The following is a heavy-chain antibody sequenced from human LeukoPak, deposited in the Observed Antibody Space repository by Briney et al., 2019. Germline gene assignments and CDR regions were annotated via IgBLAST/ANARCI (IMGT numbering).Heavy chain of an antibody. J-gene: IGHJ4*02. CDR3: ARVEKNGGTTFNY. CDR1: GGSISGYY. V-gene: IGHV4-4*07. Sequence: PSETLSLTCTASGGSISGYYWSWIRQPAGKGLEWVGRIYASVGSETTMYNPSLKSRVTISVDTSKNQFSLKLSSVTAADTAIYYCARVEKNGGTTFNYWGQGTLVTVSS. D-gene: IGHD2/OR15-2a*01. CDR2: IYASVGSETT.